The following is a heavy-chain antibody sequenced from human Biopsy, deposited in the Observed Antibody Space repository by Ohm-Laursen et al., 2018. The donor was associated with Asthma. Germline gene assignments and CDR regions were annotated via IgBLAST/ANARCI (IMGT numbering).Heavy chain of an antibody. D-gene: IGHD4-17*01. CDR1: GGYTGSSDHH. CDR3: ARVVSYGDIYFGIDV. J-gene: IGHJ6*02. Sequence: TLSLTCRVSGGYTGSSDHHWAWIRQAPGKGLEWIGFVFWSGSTHYSRSLERRVSISIDTATNEFSMKLWSVTPADTAVYFCARVVSYGDIYFGIDVWGQGPLSPSP. V-gene: IGHV4-30-4*01. CDR2: VFWSGST.